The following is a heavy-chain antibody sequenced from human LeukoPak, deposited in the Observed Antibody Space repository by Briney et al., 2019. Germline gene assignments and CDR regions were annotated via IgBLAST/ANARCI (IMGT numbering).Heavy chain of an antibody. CDR2: INPNSGGT. Sequence: AASVKVSCKASGYTFTGYYMHWVRQAPGQGLEWMGWINPNSGGTNYAQKFQGRVTMTRDTSISTAYMELSRLRSDDTAVCYCARANTWIQLWFDDYYYYYYMDVWGKGTTVTISS. J-gene: IGHJ6*03. D-gene: IGHD5-18*01. CDR1: GYTFTGYY. CDR3: ARANTWIQLWFDDYYYYYYMDV. V-gene: IGHV1-2*02.